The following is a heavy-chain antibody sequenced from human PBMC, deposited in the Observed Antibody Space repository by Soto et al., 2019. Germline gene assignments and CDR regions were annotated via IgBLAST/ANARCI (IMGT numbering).Heavy chain of an antibody. CDR2: ISYDGSNK. CDR1: GFTFSSYG. CDR3: ARVQCSGGNCYSVYYYYGMDV. D-gene: IGHD2-15*01. Sequence: PGGSLRLSCAASGFTFSSYGMHWVRQAPGKGLEWVAVISYDGSNKYYADSVKGRFTISRDNSKNTLYLQMNSLRAEDTAVYYCARVQCSGGNCYSVYYYYGMDVWGQGTTVTVSS. J-gene: IGHJ6*02. V-gene: IGHV3-30*03.